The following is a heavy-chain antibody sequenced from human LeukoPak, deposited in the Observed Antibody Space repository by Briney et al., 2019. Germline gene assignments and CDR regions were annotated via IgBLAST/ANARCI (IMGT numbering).Heavy chain of an antibody. D-gene: IGHD6-19*01. J-gene: IGHJ4*02. CDR2: IIPIFGTA. V-gene: IGHV1-69*06. CDR3: ARDVWLSSSGRIFDY. CDR1: GGTFSSYA. Sequence: SVKVSCTASGGTFSSYAISWVRQAPGQGLEWMGGIIPIFGTANYAQKFQGRVTITADKSTSTAYMELSSLRSEDTAVYYCARDVWLSSSGRIFDYWGQGTLVTVSS.